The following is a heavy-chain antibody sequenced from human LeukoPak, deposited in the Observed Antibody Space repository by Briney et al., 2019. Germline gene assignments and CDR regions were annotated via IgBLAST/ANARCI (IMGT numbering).Heavy chain of an antibody. CDR2: INTKSGRT. V-gene: IGHV1-2*02. CDR3: ARADFIDAGPYLIVP. Sequence: ASVKVSCKTSGYSFTDNYIHWVRQAPGQGLEWMGWINTKSGRTSSARKFQGRVTMTRDPSITTVFMDMAWLTSDDTAIYFCARADFIDAGPYLIVPWGQGTLVTVSS. CDR1: GYSFTDNY. D-gene: IGHD3-3*01. J-gene: IGHJ5*02.